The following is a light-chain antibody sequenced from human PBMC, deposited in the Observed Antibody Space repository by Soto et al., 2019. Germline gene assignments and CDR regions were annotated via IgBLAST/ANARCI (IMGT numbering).Light chain of an antibody. Sequence: DIQMSQSPSSLSASVGDRVTTACRASQSIGNYLNWDQQKLGKAPKYLIDAAARLQGGVPSRFSGSGSGTNFTRTISSLQPEDFATYYCQQSYSTLPYTFGQGTRVEIK. CDR1: QSIGNY. CDR3: QQSYSTLPYT. J-gene: IGKJ2*01. V-gene: IGKV1-39*01. CDR2: AAA.